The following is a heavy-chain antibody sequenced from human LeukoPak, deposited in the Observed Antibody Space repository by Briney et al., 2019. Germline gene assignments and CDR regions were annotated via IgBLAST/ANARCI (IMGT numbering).Heavy chain of an antibody. CDR2: TYYSGST. CDR3: ARERLDIVARSFDY. D-gene: IGHD5-12*01. CDR1: GGSIRISNYY. J-gene: IGHJ4*02. Sequence: SETLSLTCTVSGGSIRISNYYWGWIRQPPGKGLEWLGTTYYSGSTSYNPSLKSRVTMSVDTSKNQFSLKLSSVTAADTAVYYCARERLDIVARSFDYWGQGTLVTVSS. V-gene: IGHV4-39*07.